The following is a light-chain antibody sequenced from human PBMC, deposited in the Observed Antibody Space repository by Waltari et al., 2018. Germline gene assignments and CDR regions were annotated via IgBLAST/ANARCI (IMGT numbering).Light chain of an antibody. Sequence: QSVLTQPPSASGTPGQRVTISCSGRSSNIGSNYVYWYQHVPGAAPKLLIYSNKQRPSGAPARFSASKSGPCAALAISGLRSEDADDYYCAAWDDSLSRWLLGGGTKLTVL. CDR1: SSNIGSNY. CDR2: SNK. J-gene: IGLJ3*02. CDR3: AAWDDSLSRWL. V-gene: IGLV1-47*02.